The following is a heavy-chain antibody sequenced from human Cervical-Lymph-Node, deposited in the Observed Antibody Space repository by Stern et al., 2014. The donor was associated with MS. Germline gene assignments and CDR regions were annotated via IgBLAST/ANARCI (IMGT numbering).Heavy chain of an antibody. Sequence: VQLQESGPGLVKPSQTLSLTCSVSGGPISGGGYYWRWIRPHPREGLGWIGNIYDSGSTAYNPSLRSRVTIAVDTSKNQFSLRLTSMTAADAAVYFCAREGLNTVPYFDHWGQGTRVTVSS. CDR3: AREGLNTVPYFDH. CDR2: IYDSGST. J-gene: IGHJ4*02. D-gene: IGHD4-17*01. CDR1: GGPISGGGYY. V-gene: IGHV4-31*03.